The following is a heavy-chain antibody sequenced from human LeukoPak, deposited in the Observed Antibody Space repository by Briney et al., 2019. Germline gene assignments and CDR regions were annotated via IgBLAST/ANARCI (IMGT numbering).Heavy chain of an antibody. V-gene: IGHV3-33*08. Sequence: PGRSLRLSCAASGFTFRSYGMHWVRQAPGKGLGWVAVIWYDGSKKYYADSVKGRFTISRDDSKNTLYLQMNSLRVEDTAVYYCARWDYESSGYYSYWGQGTLVTVSS. CDR3: ARWDYESSGYYSY. CDR1: GFTFRSYG. J-gene: IGHJ4*02. CDR2: IWYDGSKK. D-gene: IGHD3-22*01.